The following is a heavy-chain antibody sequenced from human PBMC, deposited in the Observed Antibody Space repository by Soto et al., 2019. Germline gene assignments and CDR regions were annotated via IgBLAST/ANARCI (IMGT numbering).Heavy chain of an antibody. J-gene: IGHJ4*02. CDR2: ISYDGSNK. V-gene: IGHV3-30*18. D-gene: IGHD3-22*01. Sequence: GGSLRLSCAASGFTFSSYGMHWVRQAPGKGLEWVAVISYDGSNKYYADSVKGRFTISRDNSKNTLYLQMNSLRAEDTAVYYCAKAPQAMIVVVGFDYWGQGTLVTVSS. CDR1: GFTFSSYG. CDR3: AKAPQAMIVVVGFDY.